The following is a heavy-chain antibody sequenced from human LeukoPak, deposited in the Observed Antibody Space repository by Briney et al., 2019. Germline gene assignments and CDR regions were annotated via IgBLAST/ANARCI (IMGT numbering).Heavy chain of an antibody. CDR1: GFTFSSYG. J-gene: IGHJ4*02. Sequence: GRSPRLSCAASGFTFSSYGMHWVRQAPGKGLEWVAVISYDGSNKYYADSVKGRFTISRDNSKNTLYLQMNSLRAEDTAVYYCAGSYYNVFDYWGQGTLVTVSS. V-gene: IGHV3-30*03. CDR2: ISYDGSNK. CDR3: AGSYYNVFDY. D-gene: IGHD3-10*01.